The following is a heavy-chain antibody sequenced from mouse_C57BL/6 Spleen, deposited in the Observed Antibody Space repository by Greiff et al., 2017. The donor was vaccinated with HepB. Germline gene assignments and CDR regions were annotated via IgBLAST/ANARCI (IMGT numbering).Heavy chain of an antibody. J-gene: IGHJ1*03. CDR1: GFTFSDYY. Sequence: EVKLVESEGGLVQPGSSMKLSCTASGFTFSDYYMAWVRQVPEKGLEWVANINYDGSSTYYLDSLKSRFIISRDNEKNILYLQMSSLKSEDTSTYYCAREGVYYDYDWYFDVWGTGTTVTVSS. CDR3: AREGVYYDYDWYFDV. D-gene: IGHD2-4*01. V-gene: IGHV5-16*01. CDR2: INYDGSST.